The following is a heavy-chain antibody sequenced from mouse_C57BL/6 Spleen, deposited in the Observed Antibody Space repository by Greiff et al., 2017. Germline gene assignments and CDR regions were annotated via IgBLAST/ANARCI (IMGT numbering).Heavy chain of an antibody. CDR3: VRGGIHYCYGSSYWAMGY. CDR1: GFTFTTYA. CDR2: IRSKSSNYAT. V-gene: IGHV10-3*01. J-gene: IGHJ4*01. Sequence: LVESGGGLVQPKGSLKLSCAASGFTFTTYAMHWVRQAPGKGLEWVACIRSKSSNYATYYAISVKDRFTISRDDSQSMLYLQMNSLKSEDTAMYYCVRGGIHYCYGSSYWAMGYRGQRTSVTVST. D-gene: IGHD1-1*01.